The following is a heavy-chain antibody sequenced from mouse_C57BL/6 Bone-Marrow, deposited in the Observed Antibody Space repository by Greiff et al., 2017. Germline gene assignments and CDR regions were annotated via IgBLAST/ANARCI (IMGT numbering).Heavy chain of an antibody. Sequence: QVHVKQSGAELARPGASVKLSCKASGYTFTSYGISWVKQRTGQGLEWIGEIYPRSGNTYYNEKFKGKATLTADKSSSTAYSELRSLTSEDSAVYVCAIPLYYYGSPLYYWGQGTTLTVSS. CDR1: GYTFTSYG. V-gene: IGHV1-81*01. CDR3: AIPLYYYGSPLYY. D-gene: IGHD1-1*01. J-gene: IGHJ2*01. CDR2: IYPRSGNT.